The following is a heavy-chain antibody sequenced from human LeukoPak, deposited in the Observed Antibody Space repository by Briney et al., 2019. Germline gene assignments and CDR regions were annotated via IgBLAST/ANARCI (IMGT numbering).Heavy chain of an antibody. J-gene: IGHJ4*02. CDR3: ARGRYSSRSGGYYFDI. D-gene: IGHD2-2*01. CDR2: IKKDGIEK. CDR1: GFTLSSDW. Sequence: GGSLRLSCVVSGFTLSSDWMSWVRQAPGKGLEWVANIKKDGIEKYYVESVKGRFTISRDNAKNSLYLQMNSLRAEDTAVYHCARGRYSSRSGGYYFDIWGQGTLVTVSS. V-gene: IGHV3-7*01.